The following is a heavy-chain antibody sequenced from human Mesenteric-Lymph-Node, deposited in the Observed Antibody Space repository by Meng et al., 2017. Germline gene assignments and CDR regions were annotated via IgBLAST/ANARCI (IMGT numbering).Heavy chain of an antibody. CDR1: GGSFSGYY. CDR2: INNSGST. Sequence: QVQLKQLGPGLLRPSETLSLTVAVYGGSFSGYYWSWIRQPPGKGLEWIGEINNSGSTNYNPSLKSRVTISVDTSKNQFSLKLSSVTAADTAVYYCAYHFGAANNWFDPWGQGTLVTVSS. CDR3: AYHFGAANNWFDP. V-gene: IGHV4-34*01. D-gene: IGHD3-3*01. J-gene: IGHJ5*02.